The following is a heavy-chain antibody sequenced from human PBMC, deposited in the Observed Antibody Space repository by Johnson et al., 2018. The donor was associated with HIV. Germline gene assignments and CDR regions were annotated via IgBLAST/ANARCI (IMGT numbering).Heavy chain of an antibody. CDR2: IKCDGREK. CDR3: AKDIYSVSGYQDI. CDR1: GFTFSSYG. V-gene: IGHV3-52*01. Sequence: VQLVESGGGVVQPGRSLRLSCAASGFTFSSYGMHWVRQAPGKGLEWVADIKCDGREKYYVDSVKGRLTISRDNAKNSLYLQVNSLRAEDMTVYYCAKDIYSVSGYQDIWGQGTLVTVSS. J-gene: IGHJ3*02. D-gene: IGHD3-3*01.